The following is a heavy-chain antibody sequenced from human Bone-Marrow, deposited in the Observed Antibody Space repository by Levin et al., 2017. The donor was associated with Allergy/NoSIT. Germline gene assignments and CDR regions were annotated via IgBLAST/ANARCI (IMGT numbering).Heavy chain of an antibody. J-gene: IGHJ5*02. CDR2: VIPIFDTP. CDR3: ARGITEWFGELFNP. Sequence: VASVKVSCKASGGSISTFTVSWVRQAPGQGLEWMGRVIPIFDTPNYAQKFQCRVTITADKSTNTAYMELNSLTSADTAVYYCARGITEWFGELFNPWGQGTLVTVSS. CDR1: GGSISTFT. D-gene: IGHD3-10*01. V-gene: IGHV1-69*08.